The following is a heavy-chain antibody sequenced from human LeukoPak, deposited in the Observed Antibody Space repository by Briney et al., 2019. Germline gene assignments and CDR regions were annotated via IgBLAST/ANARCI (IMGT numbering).Heavy chain of an antibody. V-gene: IGHV3-74*01. D-gene: IGHD3-10*01. CDR2: INSDGTST. J-gene: IGHJ4*02. Sequence: PGGSLRLSCAASGFIFNKYWMHWVRQAPGKGLVWVSRINSDGTSTGYADSMKGRFTISRDNAKNTVYLQMKSLRAEDTAVYYCARDYGGAQLDYWGQGTLVTVSS. CDR1: GFIFNKYW. CDR3: ARDYGGAQLDY.